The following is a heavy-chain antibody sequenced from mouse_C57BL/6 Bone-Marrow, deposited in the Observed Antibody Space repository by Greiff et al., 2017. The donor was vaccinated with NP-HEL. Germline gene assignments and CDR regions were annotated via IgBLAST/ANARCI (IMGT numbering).Heavy chain of an antibody. J-gene: IGHJ3*01. Sequence: QVHVKQPGAELVKPGASVKLSCKASGYTFTSYWMHWVKQRPGQGLEWIGMIHPNSGSTNYNEKFKSKATLTVDKSSSTAYMQLSGLTSEDSAVYYCARDYGSSPFAYWGQGTLVTVSA. V-gene: IGHV1-64*01. CDR2: IHPNSGST. CDR1: GYTFTSYW. CDR3: ARDYGSSPFAY. D-gene: IGHD1-1*01.